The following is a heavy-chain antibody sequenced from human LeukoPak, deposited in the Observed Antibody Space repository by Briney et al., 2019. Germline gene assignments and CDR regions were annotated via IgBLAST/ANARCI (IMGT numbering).Heavy chain of an antibody. V-gene: IGHV3-7*03. CDR3: ARGGGLDV. J-gene: IGHJ6*02. CDR2: IKQDGSEK. CDR1: GFTFSSYW. D-gene: IGHD3-16*01. Sequence: RTGGSPRLSCAASGFTFSSYWMSWVRQAPGKGLEWVANIKQDGSEKYYVDSVKGRFTISRDNAKNSLYLQMSNLRAEDTAVYFCARGGGLDVWGQGATVTVSS.